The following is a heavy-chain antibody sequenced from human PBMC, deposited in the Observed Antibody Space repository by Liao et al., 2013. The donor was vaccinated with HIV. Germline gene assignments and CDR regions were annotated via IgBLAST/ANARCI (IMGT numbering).Heavy chain of an antibody. Sequence: QVQLQESGPGLVKPSETLSLTCTVSGGSISSSSYYWGWIRQPPGKGRGGGLGGIYYSGSTYYNPSLKSRVTISVDTSKNQFSLKLSSVTAADTAVYYCARGPYYYDGNAQTNLYYWGRGNPWSPS. J-gene: IGHJ4*02. D-gene: IGHD3-22*01. CDR3: ARGPYYYDGNAQTNLYY. CDR2: IYYSGST. CDR1: GGSISSSSYY. V-gene: IGHV4-39*07.